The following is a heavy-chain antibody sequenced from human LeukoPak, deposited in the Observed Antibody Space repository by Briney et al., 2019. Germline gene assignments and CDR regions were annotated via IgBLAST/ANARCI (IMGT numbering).Heavy chain of an antibody. J-gene: IGHJ3*02. CDR1: GGSISSGDYY. V-gene: IGHV4-30-4*08. CDR2: IYYSGST. D-gene: IGHD3-22*01. Sequence: SETLSHTCTVSGGSISSGDYYWSWIRQPPGKGLEWIGYIYYSGSTYYNPSLKSRVTISVDTSKNQFSLKLSSVTAADTAVYYCARSSGYYSDAFDIWGQGTMVTVSS. CDR3: ARSSGYYSDAFDI.